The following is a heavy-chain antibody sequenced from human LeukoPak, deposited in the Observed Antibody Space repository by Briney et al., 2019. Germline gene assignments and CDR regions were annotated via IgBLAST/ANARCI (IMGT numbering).Heavy chain of an antibody. CDR2: VHYSGST. Sequence: SETLALTCTVSGGTISSYYWNWIRQPPGKGLEWIGYVHYSGSTKYNGSVNSRITMSVDTSKIQLSMKLSSVTAADTAVYYCARWYSSGWAFDYWGQGTMVTVSS. D-gene: IGHD6-19*01. V-gene: IGHV4-59*08. J-gene: IGHJ4*02. CDR3: ARWYSSGWAFDY. CDR1: GGTISSYY.